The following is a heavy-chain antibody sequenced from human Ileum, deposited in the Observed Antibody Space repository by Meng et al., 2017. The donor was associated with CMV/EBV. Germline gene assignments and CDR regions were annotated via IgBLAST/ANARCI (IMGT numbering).Heavy chain of an antibody. J-gene: IGHJ4*02. V-gene: IGHV3-74*01. CDR1: GFTFGGCW. CDR3: ARLADTRTAFDY. Sequence: SCAASGFTFGGCWMHWVRQAPGEGLVWVARIDDDESFTTYADSVKGRFTISRDNAKNTLFLQMNSVTDEDTAVYYCARLADTRTAFDYWGQGSLVTVSS. CDR2: IDDDESFT. D-gene: IGHD2-15*01.